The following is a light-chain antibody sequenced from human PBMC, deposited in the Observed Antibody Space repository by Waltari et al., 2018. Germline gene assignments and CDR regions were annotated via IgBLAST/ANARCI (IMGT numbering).Light chain of an antibody. CDR3: QQHNTSPWT. CDR1: QSVGTNY. V-gene: IGKV3-20*01. J-gene: IGKJ1*01. CDR2: SSS. Sequence: SPGTLSLSPGERATLSCRASQSVGTNYLAWYQQKPGQAPRLLISSSSSRATDIPDRFSGSGSGTDFTLTISRLEPEDFAVYYCQQHNTSPWTFGQGTKVEIK.